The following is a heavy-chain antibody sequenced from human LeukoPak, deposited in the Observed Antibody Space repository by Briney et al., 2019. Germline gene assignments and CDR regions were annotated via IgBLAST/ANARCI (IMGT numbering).Heavy chain of an antibody. CDR2: IEPSGTN. D-gene: IGHD6-19*01. CDR3: TRGHGWTDY. Sequence: SETLSLTCTVSGGSLNNYYWTWIRQPAGKGLERIGRIEPSGTNDHNPSLKSRVTMSINMSKNQFSLELISVTAADTAVYYCTRGHGWTDYWGQGTLVTVSS. J-gene: IGHJ4*02. V-gene: IGHV4-4*07. CDR1: GGSLNNYY.